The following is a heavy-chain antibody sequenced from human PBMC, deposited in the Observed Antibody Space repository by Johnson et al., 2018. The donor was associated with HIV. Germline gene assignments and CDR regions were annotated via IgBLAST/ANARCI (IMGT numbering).Heavy chain of an antibody. J-gene: IGHJ3*02. D-gene: IGHD1-20*01. CDR2: IYSGGST. Sequence: EQLVESGGGLVQPGGSLRLSCAASGFTVSSNYMSWVRQAPGKGLEWVSVIYSGGSTYYADSVKGRFTISRDNSKNTLYLQMNSLRAEDMAVYYCARGIPTLPLTGTRGFDIWGQGTMVTVSS. CDR1: GFTVSSNY. CDR3: ARGIPTLPLTGTRGFDI. V-gene: IGHV3-66*02.